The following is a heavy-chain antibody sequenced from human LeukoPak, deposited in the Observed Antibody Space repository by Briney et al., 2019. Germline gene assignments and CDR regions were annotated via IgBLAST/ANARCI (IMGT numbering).Heavy chain of an antibody. V-gene: IGHV3-15*01. CDR1: GFTFSNPW. CDR3: TTDGTAAGTISLSFDI. CDR2: IKGKTDGATT. Sequence: GGSVRLFCAASGFTFSNPWMSWVRQAPGKALEWVGGIKGKTDGATTDYAAPVRGRFTISRDDSKNTLYLQMNSLKTEDTAVYYCTTDGTAAGTISLSFDIWGQGTMVTVSS. J-gene: IGHJ3*02. D-gene: IGHD6-13*01.